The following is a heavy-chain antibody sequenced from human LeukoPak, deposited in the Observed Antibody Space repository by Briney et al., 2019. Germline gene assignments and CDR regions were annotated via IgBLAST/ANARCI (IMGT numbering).Heavy chain of an antibody. D-gene: IGHD3-22*01. J-gene: IGHJ3*02. CDR1: GYTFTSYD. Sequence: WASVKVSYKASGYTFTSYDINWVRQATGQGLEWMGWMNPNSGNTGYAQKFQGRVTITRNTSISTAYMELSSLRSEDTAVYYCARASGYYYVDAFDIWGQGTMVTVSS. V-gene: IGHV1-8*03. CDR2: MNPNSGNT. CDR3: ARASGYYYVDAFDI.